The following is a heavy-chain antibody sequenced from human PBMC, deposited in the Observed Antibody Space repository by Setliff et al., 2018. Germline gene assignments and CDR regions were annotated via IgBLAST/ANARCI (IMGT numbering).Heavy chain of an antibody. CDR2: IYHSGST. D-gene: IGHD3-16*02. V-gene: IGHV4-39*07. Sequence: SETLSLTCTVSGGSISSSSYYWGWVRQPPGKGLEWIGEIYHSGSTNYNPSLKSRVTISVDKSKNQFSLKLSSVTAADTAVYYCARALPLGFRSALIPWGQGTLVTVSS. J-gene: IGHJ5*02. CDR3: ARALPLGFRSALIP. CDR1: GGSISSSSYY.